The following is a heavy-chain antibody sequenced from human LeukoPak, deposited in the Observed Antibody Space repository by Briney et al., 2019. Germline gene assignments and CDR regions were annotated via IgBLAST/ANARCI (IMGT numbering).Heavy chain of an antibody. V-gene: IGHV1-58*02. J-gene: IGHJ5*02. CDR1: GFTFTSSA. Sequence: SVKVPCKASGFTFTSSAMQWVRQARGQRLEWIGWIVVGSGNTNYAQKFQERVTITRDMSTSTAYMELSSLRSEDTAVYYCAADLPRDLYNWFDPWGQGTLVTVSS. CDR3: AADLPRDLYNWFDP. D-gene: IGHD3-3*01. CDR2: IVVGSGNT.